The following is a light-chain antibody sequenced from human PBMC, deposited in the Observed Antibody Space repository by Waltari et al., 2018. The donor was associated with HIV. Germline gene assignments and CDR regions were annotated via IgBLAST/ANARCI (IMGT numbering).Light chain of an antibody. CDR2: DVI. CDR3: SSHAGSKVV. CDR1: SSDVGGYNY. V-gene: IGLV2-8*01. J-gene: IGLJ2*01. Sequence: QSALTQPPSASGSPGQSVTLSCTGTSSDVGGYNYVSWHQQHPGKAPKLMIYDVINRPSGVPDRFSGSWSGNTASLTVSGLQPEDEADYYCSSHAGSKVVFGGGTRLTVL.